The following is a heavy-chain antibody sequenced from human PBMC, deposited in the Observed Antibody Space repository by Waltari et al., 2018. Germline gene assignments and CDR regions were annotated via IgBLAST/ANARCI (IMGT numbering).Heavy chain of an antibody. CDR2: VSHSGST. D-gene: IGHD6-19*01. CDR1: GGAIRRASY. CDR3: ASDLGGTAVATDAFDI. V-gene: IGHV4-38-2*01. Sequence: QVQLQPSGPGQVKPSETMSIPCAVSGGAIRRASYWGWIRQPLGKGLEWIGSVSHSGSTYYNPSLKSRVTISIHMSNHQFSLELRSVTAADTAVYFCASDLGGTAVATDAFDIWGQGTMVIVSS. J-gene: IGHJ3*02.